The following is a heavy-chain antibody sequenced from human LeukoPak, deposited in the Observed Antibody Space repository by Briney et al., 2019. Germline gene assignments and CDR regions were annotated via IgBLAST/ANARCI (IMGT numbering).Heavy chain of an antibody. V-gene: IGHV3-48*01. CDR1: GFTFSTYN. J-gene: IGHJ2*01. CDR3: ARDRFGDWYFDL. CDR2: ITSSSGNV. D-gene: IGHD3-3*01. Sequence: PGGSLRLSCAASGFTFSTYNMNWVRLAPGKGLEWISYITSSSGNVLYSDSVKGRFIISRDNAKKSLYLQMNSLRVEDTAVYYCARDRFGDWYFDLWGRGTLVTVSS.